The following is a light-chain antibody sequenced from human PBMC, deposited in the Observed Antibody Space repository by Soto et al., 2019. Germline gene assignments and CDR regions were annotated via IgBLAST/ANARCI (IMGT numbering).Light chain of an antibody. V-gene: IGKV3-20*01. CDR3: PQYGSKPLFT. J-gene: IGKJ3*01. CDR2: GAS. Sequence: EIVLTQSPGTLSLSPGERATLSCRASQSVSSSYLAWYQQKPGQAPRLLIYGASSRATGIPDRFSGSGSGTDFILTISRLRPSIFAAYPCPQYGSKPLFTFGPGTNVDIK. CDR1: QSVSSSY.